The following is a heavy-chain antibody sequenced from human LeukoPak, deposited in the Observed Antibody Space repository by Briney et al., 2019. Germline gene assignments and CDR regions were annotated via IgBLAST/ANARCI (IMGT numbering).Heavy chain of an antibody. CDR3: ARSPHILTGENFDY. D-gene: IGHD3-9*01. CDR1: GYTFTGYY. V-gene: IGHV1-2*02. J-gene: IGHJ4*02. CDR2: INPNSGGT. Sequence: ASVKVSCKASGYTFTGYYMHWVRQAPEQGLEWMGWINPNSGGTNYAQKFQGRVTMTRDTSISTDYMELSRLRSADTAVYYCARSPHILTGENFDYWGQGTLVTVSS.